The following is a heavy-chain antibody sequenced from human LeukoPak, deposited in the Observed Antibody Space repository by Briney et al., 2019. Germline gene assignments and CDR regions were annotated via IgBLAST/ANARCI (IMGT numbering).Heavy chain of an antibody. CDR3: ASDRVTTEY. V-gene: IGHV3-74*01. CDR2: INSDGTTT. J-gene: IGHJ4*02. Sequence: HSGGSLRLSCAASGFTFSTYWMHWVRQGPGKGLVWVSRINSDGTTTNYADSVKGRLTISRDNAKNTLYLQMNSLRAEDTAVYYCASDRVTTEYWGQGTLVTVSS. D-gene: IGHD4-17*01. CDR1: GFTFSTYW.